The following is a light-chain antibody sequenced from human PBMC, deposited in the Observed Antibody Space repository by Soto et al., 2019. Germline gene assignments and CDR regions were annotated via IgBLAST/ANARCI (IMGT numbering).Light chain of an antibody. J-gene: IGKJ4*01. CDR1: QSVYTY. CDR3: QQRSTWPVT. Sequence: EIVLTQSPVTLSLSPGDRATLSCRASQSVYTYLAWYQQKLGQAPRLLIYDVSNRANGIPARFSGSGSGTDFTLTISSLEPEDFAVYYCQQRSTWPVTFGGGTKVEI. V-gene: IGKV3-11*01. CDR2: DVS.